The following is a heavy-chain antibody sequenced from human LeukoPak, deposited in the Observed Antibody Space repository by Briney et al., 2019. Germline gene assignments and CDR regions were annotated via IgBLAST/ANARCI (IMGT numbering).Heavy chain of an antibody. D-gene: IGHD3-10*01. V-gene: IGHV4-59*01. J-gene: IGHJ4*02. CDR2: IYYSGSN. Sequence: SETLSLTCTVSGGSLSSYYWSWIRQPPGKGLEWIGYIYYSGSNNYNPSLKSRVTISVDTSKNQFSLKLSSVTAADTAVYYCASGEYTGLLWFGELTYWGQGTLVTVSS. CDR1: GGSLSSYY. CDR3: ASGEYTGLLWFGELTY.